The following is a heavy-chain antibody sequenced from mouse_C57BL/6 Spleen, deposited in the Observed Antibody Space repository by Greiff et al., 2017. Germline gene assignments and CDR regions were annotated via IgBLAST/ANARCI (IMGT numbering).Heavy chain of an antibody. Sequence: EVKLMESGGGLVKPGGSLKLSCAASGFTFSDYGMHWVRQAPEKGLEWVAYISSGSSTIDYADTVKGRFTISRDNAKNTLFLQMTSLRSEDTAMYYCARGHYGSSYYFDYWGQGTTRTVSS. D-gene: IGHD1-1*01. J-gene: IGHJ2*01. V-gene: IGHV5-17*01. CDR1: GFTFSDYG. CDR3: ARGHYGSSYYFDY. CDR2: ISSGSSTI.